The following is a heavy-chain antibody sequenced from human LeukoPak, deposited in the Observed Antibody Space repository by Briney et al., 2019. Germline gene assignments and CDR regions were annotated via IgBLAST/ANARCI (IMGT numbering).Heavy chain of an antibody. J-gene: IGHJ6*03. CDR3: ASSLVAGYYYYSYYYMDV. Sequence: PGGSLRLSCAASGFTFSSYTMNWVRQAPGKGLEWVSSISSSSSYIYYADSGKGRFTISRDNAKNSLYLQMNSLRAEDTAVYYCASSLVAGYYYYSYYYMDVWGKGTTVTVSS. V-gene: IGHV3-21*01. D-gene: IGHD5-18*01. CDR1: GFTFSSYT. CDR2: ISSSSSYI.